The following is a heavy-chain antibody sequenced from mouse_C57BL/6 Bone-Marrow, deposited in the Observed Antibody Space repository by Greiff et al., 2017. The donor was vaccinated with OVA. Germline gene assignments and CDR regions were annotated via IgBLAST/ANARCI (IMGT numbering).Heavy chain of an antibody. CDR3: AIRRHHYYSNSYWYIEV. CDR2: FHPYNDDT. V-gene: IGHV1-47*01. Sequence: QVQLKESGAELVKPGASVKMSCKASGYTFTTYPIEWMKQNHGKSLEWIGNFHPYNDDTKYNEKFKGKATLTVEKSSSTVYLELSSLTSEDSAVYYCAIRRHHYYSNSYWYIEVWGTGTTGTVSS. D-gene: IGHD2-5*01. J-gene: IGHJ1*03. CDR1: GYTFTTYP.